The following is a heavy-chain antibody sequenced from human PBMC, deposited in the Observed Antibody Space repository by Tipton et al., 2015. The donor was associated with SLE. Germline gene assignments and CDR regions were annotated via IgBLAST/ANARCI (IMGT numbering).Heavy chain of an antibody. CDR3: ARDGGGGGWSFDY. V-gene: IGHV4-61*01. D-gene: IGHD6-19*01. Sequence: TLSLTCTVSNGSITSLYDYWGWVRQPPGKGLEWLGYISHSGSTRYNPSLESRVTISVDTSKSQFSLKLNSVSAADTAIYYCARDGGGGGWSFDYWGQGALVTVSS. CDR2: ISHSGST. J-gene: IGHJ4*02. CDR1: NGSITSLYDY.